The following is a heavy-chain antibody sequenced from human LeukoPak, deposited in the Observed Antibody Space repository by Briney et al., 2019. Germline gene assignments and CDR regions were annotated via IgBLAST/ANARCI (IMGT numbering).Heavy chain of an antibody. Sequence: ASVKVSCKASGYTFTGYYMHWVRQAPGQGLEWMGWINPNSGGTNYAQKFQGWVTMTRDTSISTAYMELSRLRSDDTAVYYCAREPKPYYDILTGYYPRGHLDYWGQGTLVTVSS. CDR2: INPNSGGT. V-gene: IGHV1-2*04. CDR1: GYTFTGYY. J-gene: IGHJ4*02. CDR3: AREPKPYYDILTGYYPRGHLDY. D-gene: IGHD3-9*01.